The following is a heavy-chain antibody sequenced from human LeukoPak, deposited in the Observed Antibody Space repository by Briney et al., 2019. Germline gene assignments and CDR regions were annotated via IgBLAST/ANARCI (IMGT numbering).Heavy chain of an antibody. V-gene: IGHV3-23*01. CDR3: AKEGRYNWNDGVSGYFDY. CDR2: ISGSGGST. CDR1: GFTFSSYA. D-gene: IGHD1-20*01. Sequence: GGSLRLSCAASGFTFSSYAMSWVRQAPGRGLEWVSAISGSGGSTYYADSVKGRFTISRDNSKNTLYLQMNSLRAEDTAVYYCAKEGRYNWNDGVSGYFDYWGQGTPVTVSS. J-gene: IGHJ4*02.